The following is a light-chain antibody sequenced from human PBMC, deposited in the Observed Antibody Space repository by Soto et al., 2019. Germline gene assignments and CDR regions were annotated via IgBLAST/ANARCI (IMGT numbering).Light chain of an antibody. CDR1: SSDVGGYIY. V-gene: IGLV2-14*01. CDR2: DVS. J-gene: IGLJ1*01. Sequence: QSALAQPASVSGSPGQSITISCTGTSSDVGGYIYVSWYQQHPGKAPKLMIYDVSNRPSGVSNRFSGSKSGNTASLTISGLQAEDEADYYCVSYKTSTSYVFGTGTKVTVL. CDR3: VSYKTSTSYV.